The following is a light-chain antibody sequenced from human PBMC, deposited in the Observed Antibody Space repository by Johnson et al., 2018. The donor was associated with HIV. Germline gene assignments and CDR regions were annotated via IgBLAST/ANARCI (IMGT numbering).Light chain of an antibody. CDR1: SSNIGNNY. V-gene: IGLV1-51*01. CDR2: DIN. CDR3: GTWGSSLSAGLYV. J-gene: IGLJ1*01. Sequence: QSVLTQPPSVSAAPGQKVTISCSGSSSNIGNNYVSWYQQLPGQAPNLPIYDINNRPSGFPDGSSAPNPARQATLALTDLRTGAGADNYGGTWGSSLSAGLYVFGTGTKVTVL.